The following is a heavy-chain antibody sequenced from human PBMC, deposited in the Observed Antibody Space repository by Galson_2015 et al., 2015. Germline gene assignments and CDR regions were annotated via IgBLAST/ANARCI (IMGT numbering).Heavy chain of an antibody. CDR2: ISGSGGST. J-gene: IGHJ4*02. Sequence: SLRLSCAASGFTFSRSAMTWVRQAAGKGLEWVSAISGSGGSTYYADSVKGRFTISRDNSKNTLYLQMNSLRAEDTAVYYCAKASSRDIVVVPAANWGQGTLVTVSS. CDR3: AKASSRDIVVVPAAN. CDR1: GFTFSRSA. V-gene: IGHV3-23*01. D-gene: IGHD2-2*01.